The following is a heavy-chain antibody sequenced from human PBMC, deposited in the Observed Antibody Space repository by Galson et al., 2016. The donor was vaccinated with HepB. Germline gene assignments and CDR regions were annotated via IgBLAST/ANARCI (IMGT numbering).Heavy chain of an antibody. CDR2: IYYSGTT. CDR1: TFNRYW. Sequence: TFNRYWLSWIRQPPGKGLEWIGSIYYSGTTYYNPSLKSRVTISVDTSKNQFSLKLSSVTAADAAVYFCARPNSSGLSYYYYMDVWGKGTTVTVSS. CDR3: ARPNSSGLSYYYYMDV. J-gene: IGHJ6*03. D-gene: IGHD6-25*01. V-gene: IGHV4-39*01.